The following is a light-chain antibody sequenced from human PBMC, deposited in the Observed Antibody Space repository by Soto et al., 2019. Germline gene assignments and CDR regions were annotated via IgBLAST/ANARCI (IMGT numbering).Light chain of an antibody. CDR1: QSIGTW. V-gene: IGKV1-5*01. CDR2: DAS. J-gene: IGKJ1*01. Sequence: DIQMTQSPSTLSASVGDRVTITCRASQSIGTWLAWYQHKPGRAPKLLIYDASTLEGGVPSRFSGSRSGTEFTFTFGSLQPDDFATYYCQQYNSYARAFGQGTKVEIK. CDR3: QQYNSYARA.